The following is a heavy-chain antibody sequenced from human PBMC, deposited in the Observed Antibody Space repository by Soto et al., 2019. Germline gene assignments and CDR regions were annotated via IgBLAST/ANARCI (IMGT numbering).Heavy chain of an antibody. Sequence: GGSLRLSCAASGFTFSSYSMNWVRQAPGKGLEWVSSISSNSSYIYYADSVKGRFTISRDNAKNSLYLQMNSLRAEDTAVYYCARDQRDGNNYWGQGTLVTVSS. CDR2: ISSNSSYI. CDR1: GFTFSSYS. V-gene: IGHV3-21*01. D-gene: IGHD1-1*01. CDR3: ARDQRDGNNY. J-gene: IGHJ4*02.